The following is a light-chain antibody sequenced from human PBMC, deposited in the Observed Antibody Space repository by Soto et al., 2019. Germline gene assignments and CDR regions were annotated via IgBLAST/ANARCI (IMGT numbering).Light chain of an antibody. V-gene: IGKV1-5*01. CDR1: QSISRY. Sequence: DIQMTQSPSTLSASVGDRVTITCRASQSISRYLAWYQQKPGKAPKLLIYDASTLEGGVPSRFSGSGSGTEFTLTISSLQPDDFATYYFQRYNTYSRTFGQGTKVEIK. CDR3: QRYNTYSRT. J-gene: IGKJ1*01. CDR2: DAS.